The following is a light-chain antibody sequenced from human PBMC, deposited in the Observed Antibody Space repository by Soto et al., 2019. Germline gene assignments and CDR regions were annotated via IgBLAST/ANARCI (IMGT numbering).Light chain of an antibody. CDR1: QSISSY. CDR3: QQSYSTPYT. CDR2: AAS. J-gene: IGKJ2*01. Sequence: DIQMTQSPSSLSASVGDRVTITCRASQSISSYLNWYQQKPGKAPKLLIYAASSLQSGVPSRFSGSGSGTDFTLTISSLQPEDFATYYCQQSYSTPYTFGQGTKGDI. V-gene: IGKV1-39*01.